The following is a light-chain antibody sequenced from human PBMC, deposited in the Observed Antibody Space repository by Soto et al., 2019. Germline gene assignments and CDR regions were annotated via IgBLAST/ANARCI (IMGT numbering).Light chain of an antibody. Sequence: EIVLTQSPATLSLSPGERATLSCRASQSVSSYFAWYQQKPGQAPRLLIYDESTRAPGVPARFSGSVSGTDFALTISSLEPEDFAVYYCLQRSNWPLTFGGGTKVEMK. CDR1: QSVSSY. CDR2: DES. J-gene: IGKJ4*01. V-gene: IGKV3-11*01. CDR3: LQRSNWPLT.